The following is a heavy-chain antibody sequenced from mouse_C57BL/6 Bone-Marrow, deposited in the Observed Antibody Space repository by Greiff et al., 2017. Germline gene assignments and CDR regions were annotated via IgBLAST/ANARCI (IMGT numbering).Heavy chain of an antibody. D-gene: IGHD2-3*01. CDR3: AGWLLRGWFAY. V-gene: IGHV1-64*01. CDR2: IHPNSGST. CDR1: GYTFTSYW. Sequence: QVQLQQPGAELVKPGASVKLSCKASGYTFTSYWMHWVKQRPGQGLEWIGMIHPNSGSTNYNEKFKSKATLTVDKSSSTAYMQLSSLTSEDSAVYYCAGWLLRGWFAYWGQGTLVTVSA. J-gene: IGHJ3*01.